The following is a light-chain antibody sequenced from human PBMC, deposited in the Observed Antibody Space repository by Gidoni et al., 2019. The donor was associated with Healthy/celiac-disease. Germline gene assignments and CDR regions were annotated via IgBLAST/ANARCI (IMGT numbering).Light chain of an antibody. J-gene: IGKJ5*01. V-gene: IGKV1-39*01. CDR2: AAS. Sequence: DIQMTQSPSSLSASVGDRVTSTCRASQSISSYLNWYQQKPGKAPKLLIYAASSLQSGVPPRFSGSGSGTDFTLTISSLQPEDFATYYCQQSYSTPITFGQGTRLEIK. CDR3: QQSYSTPIT. CDR1: QSISSY.